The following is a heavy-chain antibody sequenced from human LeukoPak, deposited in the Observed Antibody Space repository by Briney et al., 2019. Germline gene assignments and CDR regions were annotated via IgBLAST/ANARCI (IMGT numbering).Heavy chain of an antibody. CDR2: IYSGGST. CDR1: GFTFSSNY. CDR3: AKDKVGATYRIFDY. V-gene: IGHV3-53*01. Sequence: GGSLRLSCAASGFTFSSNYMSWVRQAPGKGLEWVSVIYSGGSTYYADSVKGRFTISRDNSKNTLYLQMNSLRAEDTAVYYCAKDKVGATYRIFDYWGQGTLVTVSS. D-gene: IGHD1-26*01. J-gene: IGHJ4*02.